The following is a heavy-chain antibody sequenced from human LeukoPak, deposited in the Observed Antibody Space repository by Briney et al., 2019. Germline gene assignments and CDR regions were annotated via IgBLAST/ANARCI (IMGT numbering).Heavy chain of an antibody. D-gene: IGHD2-2*02. CDR1: GYTLTELS. V-gene: IGHV1-24*01. J-gene: IGHJ6*03. CDR2: FDPEDGET. Sequence: ASVKVSCKVSGYTLTELSMHWVRQAPGKGLEWMGGFDPEDGETIYAQKFQGRVTMTEDTSTDTAYMELSSLRSEDTAVYYCARPIDIVVVPAAIRESYYYMDVWGKGTTVTVSS. CDR3: ARPIDIVVVPAAIRESYYYMDV.